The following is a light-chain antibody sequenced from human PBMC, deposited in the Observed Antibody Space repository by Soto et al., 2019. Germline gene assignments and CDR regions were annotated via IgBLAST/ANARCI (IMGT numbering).Light chain of an antibody. CDR2: LDSDGSH. CDR3: QTWGSGIPVV. Sequence: QLVLTQSPSASASLGASVKLTCTLSGGHSSYAIAWHQQQPGKGPRYLMKLDSDGSHNKGDGIPDRFSGSSSGAGRYLTISSLQSEDEADYYCQTWGSGIPVVFGGGTKLTVL. J-gene: IGLJ2*01. V-gene: IGLV4-69*01. CDR1: GGHSSYA.